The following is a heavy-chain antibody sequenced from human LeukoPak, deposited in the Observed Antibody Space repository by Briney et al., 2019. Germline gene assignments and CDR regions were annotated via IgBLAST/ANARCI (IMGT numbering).Heavy chain of an antibody. Sequence: GGSLRLSCAASGFTFSKSWMSWVRQARGQGLEWVAAIQDDGSVKDYVDSVKGRFTISRANAKNSLYLQMNSLRAEDTAVYYCATYTHWVAGDVWGQGTTVSVSS. D-gene: IGHD2-2*02. J-gene: IGHJ6*02. CDR3: ATYTHWVAGDV. CDR2: IQDDGSVK. CDR1: GFTFSKSW. V-gene: IGHV3-7*01.